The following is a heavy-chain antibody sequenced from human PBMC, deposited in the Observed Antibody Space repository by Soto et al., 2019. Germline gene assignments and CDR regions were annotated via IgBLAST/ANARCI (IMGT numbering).Heavy chain of an antibody. CDR1: GFTFTNAW. CDR2: VKSKTDGGTT. V-gene: IGHV3-15*01. J-gene: IGHJ4*02. Sequence: EVQLVESGGGLVKPGGSFRLSCAASGFTFTNAWMSWVRQAPGKGLEWVGRVKSKTDGGTTDYAAPVKGRFTISRDDSKNMLFLQMNSLKSEDTGLYYCTTLGFSPWGQGTLVTVSS. D-gene: IGHD3-16*01. CDR3: TTLGFSP.